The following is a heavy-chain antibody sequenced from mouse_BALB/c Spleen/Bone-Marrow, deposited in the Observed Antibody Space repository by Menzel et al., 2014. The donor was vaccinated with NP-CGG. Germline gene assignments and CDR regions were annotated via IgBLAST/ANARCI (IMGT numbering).Heavy chain of an antibody. D-gene: IGHD4-1*01. V-gene: IGHV1S135*01. CDR1: GYSFTDYN. CDR2: IAPYNGDT. CDR3: ARRLTGTWFAY. J-gene: IGHJ3*01. Sequence: EVHLVESGPELVKPGASVKVSCKASGYSFTDYNMYWVKQSHGKSLEWIGYIAPYNGDTSYSQKFKDKATLTVDKSSSTAFMHLNSLTSEDSAVYYCARRLTGTWFAYWGQGTLVTVSA.